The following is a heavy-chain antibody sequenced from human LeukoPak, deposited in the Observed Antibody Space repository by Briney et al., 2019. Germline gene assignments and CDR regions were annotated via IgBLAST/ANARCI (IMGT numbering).Heavy chain of an antibody. CDR2: VWYDGTNK. D-gene: IGHD3-10*02. CDR1: GFTFSTYW. V-gene: IGHV3-33*08. J-gene: IGHJ4*02. Sequence: GGSLRLSCAASGFTFSTYWMHWVRQAPGKGLEWVAVVWYDGTNKYSADSVKGRLTTSRDNSKNTLYLQMNSLRVEDTAVYYCARGVRGYDYLDYWGLGTLVTVSS. CDR3: ARGVRGYDYLDY.